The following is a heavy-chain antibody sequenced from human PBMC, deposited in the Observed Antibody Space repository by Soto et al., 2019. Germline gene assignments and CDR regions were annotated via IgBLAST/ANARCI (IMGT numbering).Heavy chain of an antibody. CDR1: GGSISNYY. CDR3: ARRYGASFDY. Sequence: SLETLSLTCTVSGGSISNYYWSWIRQPPGKGLEWIGYIYYSGSTNYNPSLKSRVTISVDTSKNQFSLKLSSVTAADTAVYYCARRYGASFDYWGQGTLVTVSS. J-gene: IGHJ4*02. CDR2: IYYSGST. V-gene: IGHV4-59*01. D-gene: IGHD4-17*01.